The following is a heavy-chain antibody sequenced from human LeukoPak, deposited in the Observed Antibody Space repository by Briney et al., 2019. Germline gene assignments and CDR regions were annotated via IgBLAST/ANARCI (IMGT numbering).Heavy chain of an antibody. CDR1: GFTFSSYG. V-gene: IGHV3-30*18. CDR3: AKDGSDYGEEADY. J-gene: IGHJ4*02. Sequence: GGSLRLSCAASGFTFSSYGMHGVRQAPGKGLEWVAVISYDGSNKYYADSVKGRFTISRDNSKNTLYLQMNSLRAEDTAVYYCAKDGSDYGEEADYWGQGTLVTVSS. CDR2: ISYDGSNK. D-gene: IGHD4-17*01.